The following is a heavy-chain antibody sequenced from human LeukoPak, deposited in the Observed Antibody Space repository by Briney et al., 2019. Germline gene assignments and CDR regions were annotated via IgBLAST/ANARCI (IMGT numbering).Heavy chain of an antibody. J-gene: IGHJ4*02. CDR3: ARFNSGSYLDY. CDR2: ISAYNGNT. V-gene: IGHV1-18*04. D-gene: IGHD1-26*01. Sequence: PEESLQISGKGSGYSFTIYRISWVRQAHGQWRYWMGWISAYNGNTNYAQKLQGRVTMTTDTSTSTAYMELRSLRSDDTAVYYCARFNSGSYLDYWGQGTLVTVSS. CDR1: GYSFTIYR.